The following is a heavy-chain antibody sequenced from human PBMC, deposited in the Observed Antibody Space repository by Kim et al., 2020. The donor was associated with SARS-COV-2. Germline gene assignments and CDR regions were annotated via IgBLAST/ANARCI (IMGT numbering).Heavy chain of an antibody. J-gene: IGHJ6*02. CDR2: IYYSGGT. Sequence: SETLSLTCTVSGGSMSSYFWSWIRQPPGKGLAWIGYIYYSGGTNYNPSLKSRVTISVDTSKNEFSLKLSSVTAADTAVYYCARGAYSYGYYYYYGMAVWGQGTTVTVSS. CDR1: GGSMSSYF. V-gene: IGHV4-59*01. CDR3: ARGAYSYGYYYYYGMAV. D-gene: IGHD5-18*01.